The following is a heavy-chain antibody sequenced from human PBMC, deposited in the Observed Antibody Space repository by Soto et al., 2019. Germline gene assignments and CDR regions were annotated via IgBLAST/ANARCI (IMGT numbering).Heavy chain of an antibody. V-gene: IGHV4-34*01. CDR2: INHSGST. J-gene: IGHJ6*02. D-gene: IGHD3-10*01. Sequence: SETLSLTCAVCGGSFSGYYWSWIRQPPGKGLEWIGEINHSGSTNYNPSLKSRVTISVDTSKNQFSLKLSSVTAADTAVYYCARQGVRGFYYYYGMDVWGQGTTVS. CDR1: GGSFSGYY. CDR3: ARQGVRGFYYYYGMDV.